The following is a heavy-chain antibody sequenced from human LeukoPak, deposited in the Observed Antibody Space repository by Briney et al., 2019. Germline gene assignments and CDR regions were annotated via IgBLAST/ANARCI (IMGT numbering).Heavy chain of an antibody. Sequence: GSLRLSCAASGFTLSSYWMSWVRQAPGKGLEWVANIKQDGSEKYYVDSVKGRFTISRDNAKNSLYLQMNSLRAEDTALYYCAKDVIAVVEGGFDYWGQGTLVTVSS. CDR1: GFTLSSYW. V-gene: IGHV3-7*03. CDR3: AKDVIAVVEGGFDY. D-gene: IGHD6-19*01. J-gene: IGHJ4*02. CDR2: IKQDGSEK.